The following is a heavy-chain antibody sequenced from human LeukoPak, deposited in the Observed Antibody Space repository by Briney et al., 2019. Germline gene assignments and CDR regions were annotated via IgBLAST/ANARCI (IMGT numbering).Heavy chain of an antibody. CDR3: ATEGLYCSSTSCYDY. CDR2: IIPILGIA. Sequence: GASVKVSCKASGGTFSSYAISWVRQAPGQGLEWMGRIIPILGIANYAQKFQGRVTITADKSTSTAYMELSSLRSEDTAVYYCATEGLYCSSTSCYDYWGQGTLVTVSS. CDR1: GGTFSSYA. V-gene: IGHV1-69*04. D-gene: IGHD2-2*01. J-gene: IGHJ4*02.